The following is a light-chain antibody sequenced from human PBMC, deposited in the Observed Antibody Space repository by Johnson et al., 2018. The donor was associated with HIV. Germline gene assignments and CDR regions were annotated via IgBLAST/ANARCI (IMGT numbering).Light chain of an antibody. Sequence: QSVLTQPPSVSAAPGQRVTISCSGSSSNIGNNYVSWYQQLAGTAPKLLIYDNNKRPSGIRDRFSGSKSGTSATLGITGLQTGDEADYYCGTWDSSLSAGGFVFGTGTKVTVL. CDR2: DNN. V-gene: IGLV1-51*01. CDR1: SSNIGNNY. CDR3: GTWDSSLSAGGFV. J-gene: IGLJ1*01.